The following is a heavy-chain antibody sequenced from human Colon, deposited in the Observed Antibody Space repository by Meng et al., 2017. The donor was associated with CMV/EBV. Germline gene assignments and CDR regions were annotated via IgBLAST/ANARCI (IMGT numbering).Heavy chain of an antibody. CDR3: ARVSSRPYPYYFDY. D-gene: IGHD6-13*01. CDR2: IYYRGNT. J-gene: IGHJ4*02. CDR1: GGSMTNYY. V-gene: IGHV4-59*01. Sequence: SETLSLTCSVPGGSMTNYYWTWIRQSPGKGLEWIGYIYYRGNTDYNPSLKSRVTISVDTSKSQFSLKLSSLTAADTGVYYCARVSSRPYPYYFDYWGQGILVTVSS.